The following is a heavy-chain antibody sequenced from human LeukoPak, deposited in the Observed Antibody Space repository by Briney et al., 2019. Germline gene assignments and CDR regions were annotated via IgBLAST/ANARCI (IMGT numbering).Heavy chain of an antibody. Sequence: ASVKVSCKASGYTFTSYAMHWVRQAPGQRLEWMGWINAGNGNTKYSQKFQGRVTITRDTSASTAYMELSSLRSEDTAVYYCARGPELMGCSSTSCPPEYGMDVWGQGTTVTVSS. CDR2: INAGNGNT. D-gene: IGHD2-2*01. CDR3: ARGPELMGCSSTSCPPEYGMDV. V-gene: IGHV1-3*01. J-gene: IGHJ6*02. CDR1: GYTFTSYA.